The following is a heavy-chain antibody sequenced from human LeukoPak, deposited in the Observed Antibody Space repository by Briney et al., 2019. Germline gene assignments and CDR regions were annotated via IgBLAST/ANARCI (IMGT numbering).Heavy chain of an antibody. CDR2: IYTGANA. D-gene: IGHD2-2*01. CDR3: ARRDCSSTTCYAGSYYFDY. Sequence: SETLSLTCTVSGGSINNYYWTWIRQPPGKGLEWIGYIYTGANAEYNPSLRSRVTISVDTSKNQFSLNLNSATAADTAVYYCARRDCSSTTCYAGSYYFDYWGQGTLVTVSS. V-gene: IGHV4-59*01. CDR1: GGSINNYY. J-gene: IGHJ4*02.